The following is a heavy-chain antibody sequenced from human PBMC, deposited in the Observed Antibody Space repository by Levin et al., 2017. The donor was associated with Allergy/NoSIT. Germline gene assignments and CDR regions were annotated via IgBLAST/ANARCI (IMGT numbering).Heavy chain of an antibody. V-gene: IGHV3-72*01. J-gene: IGHJ4*02. CDR1: GFTFSDHF. CDR3: VRATTDFYYDY. Sequence: GESLKISCAASGFTFSDHFMDWVRLAPGKGLEWVGRIRKKGDGYSTEYAASVKGRFTISRDDSKRSLSVQLNSLKTEDTAVYYCVRATTDFYYDYWGQGTLVTVSS. D-gene: IGHD2/OR15-2a*01. CDR2: IRKKGDGYST.